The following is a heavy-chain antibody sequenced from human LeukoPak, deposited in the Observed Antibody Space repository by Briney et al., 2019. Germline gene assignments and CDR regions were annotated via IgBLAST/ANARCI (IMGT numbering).Heavy chain of an antibody. CDR1: GFTFSSYA. V-gene: IGHV3-23*01. J-gene: IGHJ4*02. CDR3: AKNCGGNCYSDFDY. D-gene: IGHD2-21*02. CDR2: ISGSDGST. Sequence: PGGSLRLSCAASGFTFSSYAMTWVRQAPGKGLEWVSTISGSDGSTYSADSVKGRFTISRDNSKNTLYLQMNSLRAEDTAVYYCAKNCGGNCYSDFDYWGQGTLVTVSS.